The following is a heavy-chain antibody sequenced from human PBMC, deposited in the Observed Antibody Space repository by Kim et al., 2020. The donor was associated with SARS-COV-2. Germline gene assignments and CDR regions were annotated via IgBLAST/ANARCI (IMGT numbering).Heavy chain of an antibody. CDR3: ARLGGLPGIAAAGPTLGY. V-gene: IGHV4-39*01. D-gene: IGHD6-13*01. J-gene: IGHJ4*02. CDR1: GGSISSSSYY. CDR2: IYYSGST. Sequence: SETLSLTCTVSGGSISSSSYYWGWIRQPPGKGLEWIGSIYYSGSTYYNPSLKSRVTISVDTSKNQFSLKLSSVTAADTAVYYCARLGGLPGIAAAGPTLGYWGQGTLVTVSS.